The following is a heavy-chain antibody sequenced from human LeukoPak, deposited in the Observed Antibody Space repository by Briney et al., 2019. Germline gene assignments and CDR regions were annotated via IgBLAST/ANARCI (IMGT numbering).Heavy chain of an antibody. D-gene: IGHD3-10*01. J-gene: IGHJ6*02. CDR2: IRYDGSNK. Sequence: PGGSLRLSCAASGFTFSSYGMHWVRQAPGKGPEWVAFIRYDGSNKYYADSVKGRFTISRDNSKNTLYLQMNSLRAEDTAVYYCAKALRYYGSGGYYPLTLNYYYYGMDVWGQGTTVTVSS. CDR3: AKALRYYGSGGYYPLTLNYYYYGMDV. CDR1: GFTFSSYG. V-gene: IGHV3-30*02.